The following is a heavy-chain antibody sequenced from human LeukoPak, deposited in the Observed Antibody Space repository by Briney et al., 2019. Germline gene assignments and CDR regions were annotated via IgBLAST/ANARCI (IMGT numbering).Heavy chain of an antibody. D-gene: IGHD2-2*01. J-gene: IGHJ6*02. CDR1: GYTFTSYA. CDR3: ASSLLYCSSTSCYSRLYYGMDV. V-gene: IGHV1-3*01. CDR2: INAGNGNT. Sequence: GASVKVSCTASGYTFTSYAMHWVRQAPGQRLEWMGWINAGNGNTKYSQKFQGRVTITRDTSASTAYMELSSLGSEDTAVYYCASSLLYCSSTSCYSRLYYGMDVWGQGTTVTVSS.